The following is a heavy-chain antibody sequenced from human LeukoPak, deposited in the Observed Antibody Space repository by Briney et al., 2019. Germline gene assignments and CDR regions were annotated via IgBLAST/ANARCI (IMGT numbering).Heavy chain of an antibody. CDR1: GFTFSSYA. CDR3: AKGRILWFGELPDY. CDR2: TSGSGGST. Sequence: GGSLRLSCAASGFTFSSYAMSWVRQAPGKGLEWVSATSGSGGSTYYADSVKGRFTISRDNPKNTLHLQMNSLRAEDTAVYYCAKGRILWFGELPDYWGQGTLVTVPS. J-gene: IGHJ4*02. D-gene: IGHD3-10*01. V-gene: IGHV3-23*01.